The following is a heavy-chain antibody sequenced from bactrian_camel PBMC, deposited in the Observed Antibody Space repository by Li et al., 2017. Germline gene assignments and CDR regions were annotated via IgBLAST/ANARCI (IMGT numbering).Heavy chain of an antibody. Sequence: HVQLVESGGGLVQPGGSLRLSCAASGFTFSTYMTWVRQAPGKGLEWVSNIDNGGGRTNSADSVKGRFTISRDNTKNILYLQMNSLKSEDTALYYCAAAPVSCSVVGWTWRLYHYWGQGTQVTVS. CDR1: GFTFSTY. CDR3: AAAPVSCSVVGWTWRLYHY. D-gene: IGHD5*01. CDR2: IDNGGGRT. V-gene: IGHV3S1*01. J-gene: IGHJ4*01.